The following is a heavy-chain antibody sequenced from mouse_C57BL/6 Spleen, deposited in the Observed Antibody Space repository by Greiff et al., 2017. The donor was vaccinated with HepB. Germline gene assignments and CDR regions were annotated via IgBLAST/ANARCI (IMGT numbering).Heavy chain of an antibody. V-gene: IGHV1-55*01. CDR1: GYTFTSYW. J-gene: IGHJ3*01. CDR2: IYPGSGST. CDR3: ARLEDYDVGFAY. Sequence: VKLVESGAELVKPGASVKMSCKASGYTFTSYWITWVKQRPGQGLEWIGDIYPGSGSTNYNEKFKSKATLTVDTSSSTAYMQLSSLTSEDSAVYYCARLEDYDVGFAYWGQGTLVTVSA. D-gene: IGHD2-4*01.